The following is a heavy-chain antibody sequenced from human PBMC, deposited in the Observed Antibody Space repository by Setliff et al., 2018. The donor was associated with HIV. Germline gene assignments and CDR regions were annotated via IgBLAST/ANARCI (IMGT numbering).Heavy chain of an antibody. V-gene: IGHV1-69*06. J-gene: IGHJ5*02. CDR3: ARSLAVAGTAWFDP. Sequence: SVKVSCKASGGSFSNYGISWVRQAPGHGLEWMGTIIPMFGTANYAQNFQDRVTITADKSESTVYMELSSLRPEDTAVHFCARSLAVAGTAWFDPWGQGTLVTVSS. CDR2: IIPMFGTA. D-gene: IGHD6-19*01. CDR1: GGSFSNYG.